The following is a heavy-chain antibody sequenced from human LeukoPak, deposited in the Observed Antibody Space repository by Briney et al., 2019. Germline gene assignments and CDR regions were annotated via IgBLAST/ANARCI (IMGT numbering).Heavy chain of an antibody. CDR1: GFTFSSYG. CDR3: ASTMDSGSYYTFDY. CDR2: ISYDGSNK. D-gene: IGHD1-26*01. Sequence: GGSLRLSCAASGFTFSSYGMHWVRQAPGKGLEWVAVISYDGSNKYYADSVKGRFTISRDNSKNTLYLQINSLRAEDTAVYYCASTMDSGSYYTFDYWGQETLVTVSS. V-gene: IGHV3-30*03. J-gene: IGHJ4*02.